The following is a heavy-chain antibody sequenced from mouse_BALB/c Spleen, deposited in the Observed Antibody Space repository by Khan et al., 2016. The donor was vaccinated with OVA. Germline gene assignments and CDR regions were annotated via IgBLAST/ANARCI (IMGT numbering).Heavy chain of an antibody. D-gene: IGHD1-2*01. CDR3: ARMNYFGDTFAY. Sequence: QVQLKESGAELARPGASVKLSCKASGYTFTDYYINWVKQRPGQGLEWIGEISPGRGDTYYNERFKGKATLTADKSSNTAYLPLRSLTSEASAVYFCARMNYFGDTFAYWGQGTLVTVSA. CDR2: ISPGRGDT. CDR1: GYTFTDYY. J-gene: IGHJ3*01. V-gene: IGHV1-77*01.